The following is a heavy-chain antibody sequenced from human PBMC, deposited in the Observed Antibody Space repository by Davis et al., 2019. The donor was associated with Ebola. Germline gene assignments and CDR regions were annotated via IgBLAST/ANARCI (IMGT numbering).Heavy chain of an antibody. V-gene: IGHV1-46*03. CDR1: AHTFSNYH. J-gene: IGHJ3*02. D-gene: IGHD5-12*01. Sequence: ASVKVSCKASAHTFSNYHLHWVRQAPGQGLEWMGMINPNDGRTIYAQKFQGRVTVTRDTSTTTVYMDLSSLRSEDTALYYCTTPGGQDSGYDVFDIWGQGTMVTVSS. CDR2: INPNDGRT. CDR3: TTPGGQDSGYDVFDI.